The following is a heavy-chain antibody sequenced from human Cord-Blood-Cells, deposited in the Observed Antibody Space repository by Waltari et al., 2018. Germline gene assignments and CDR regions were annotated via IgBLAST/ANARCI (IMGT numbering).Heavy chain of an antibody. CDR3: ARYCSSTSCYAFDI. J-gene: IGHJ3*02. V-gene: IGHV1-3*01. CDR1: EYTFTSYA. CDR2: INAGNGNT. Sequence: QVQLVQSGAEVKKPGASVKVSCKASEYTFTSYAMHWVRQAPGQRLEWMGWINAGNGNTKYSQKFQGRVTITRDTSASTAYMELSSLRSEDTAVYYCARYCSSTSCYAFDIWGQGTMVTVSS. D-gene: IGHD2-2*01.